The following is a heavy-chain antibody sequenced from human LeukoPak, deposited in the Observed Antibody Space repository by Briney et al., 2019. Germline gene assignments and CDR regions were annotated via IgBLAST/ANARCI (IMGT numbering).Heavy chain of an antibody. CDR2: IHPGNSET. Sequence: GESLKISCKGSGYNFSSYWIAWVRQMPGKGLEWMGIIHPGNSETTYNPSFRGHVTMSADKSVTTAYLQWSSLEASDTAMYYCARRLSSIATSAANDYWGQGTLVTVSS. CDR1: GYNFSSYW. J-gene: IGHJ4*02. V-gene: IGHV5-51*01. CDR3: ARRLSSIATSAANDY. D-gene: IGHD2-15*01.